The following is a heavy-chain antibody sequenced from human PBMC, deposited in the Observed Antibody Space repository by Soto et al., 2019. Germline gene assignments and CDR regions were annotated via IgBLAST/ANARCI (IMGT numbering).Heavy chain of an antibody. CDR1: GFTFSSYS. CDR2: ISSSSSTI. D-gene: IGHD2-21*02. J-gene: IGHJ4*02. Sequence: GGSLRLSCAASGFTFSSYSMNWVRQAPGKGLEWVSYISSSSSTIYYADSVKGRFTISRDNAKNSLYLQMNSLRDEDTAVYYCARELYCGGDCYEGVDYWGQGTLVTVSS. CDR3: ARELYCGGDCYEGVDY. V-gene: IGHV3-48*02.